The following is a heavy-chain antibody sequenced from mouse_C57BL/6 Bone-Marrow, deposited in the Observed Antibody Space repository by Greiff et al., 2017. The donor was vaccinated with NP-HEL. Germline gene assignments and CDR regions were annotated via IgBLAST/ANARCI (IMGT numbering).Heavy chain of an antibody. CDR2: FYPGSGSI. Sequence: QVQLKESGAELVKPGASVKLSCKASGYTFTEYTIHWVKQRSGQGLEWIGWFYPGSGSIKYNEKFKDKATLTADKSSSTVYMELSRLTSEDSAVYFCARHVPHYGPHYYAMDYWGQGTSVTVSS. D-gene: IGHD1-1*01. V-gene: IGHV1-62-2*01. CDR3: ARHVPHYGPHYYAMDY. CDR1: GYTFTEYT. J-gene: IGHJ4*01.